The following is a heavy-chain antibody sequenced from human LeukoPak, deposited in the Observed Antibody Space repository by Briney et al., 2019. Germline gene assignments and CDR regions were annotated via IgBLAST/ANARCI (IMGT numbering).Heavy chain of an antibody. CDR2: INLSGST. D-gene: IGHD6-19*01. CDR1: GGSFSGYY. J-gene: IGHJ4*02. CDR3: ARSELSSGWSFDY. Sequence: SETLSLTCAVYGGSFSGYYWSWIRQPPGKGLEWIGEINLSGSTNYNPSLKSRVTISVDTSKNQFSLKLSSVTAADTAVYYCARSELSSGWSFDYWGQGTLVTVSS. V-gene: IGHV4-34*01.